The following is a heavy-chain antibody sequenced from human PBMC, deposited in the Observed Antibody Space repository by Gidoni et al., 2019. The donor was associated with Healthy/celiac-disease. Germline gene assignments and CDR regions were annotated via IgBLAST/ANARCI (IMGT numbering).Heavy chain of an antibody. CDR1: GGSFSGYY. V-gene: IGHV4-34*01. Sequence: QVPLQQWGAGLLKPSETLSLTCAVYGGSFSGYYWSWIRQPPGKGLEWIGEIKHSGSTNYNPSLKSRVTISVDTSKNQFSLKLSSVTAADTAVYYCARDPPLDIVVVPAAPGSGWYNYWGQGTLVTVSS. CDR2: IKHSGST. D-gene: IGHD2-2*01. J-gene: IGHJ4*02. CDR3: ARDPPLDIVVVPAAPGSGWYNY.